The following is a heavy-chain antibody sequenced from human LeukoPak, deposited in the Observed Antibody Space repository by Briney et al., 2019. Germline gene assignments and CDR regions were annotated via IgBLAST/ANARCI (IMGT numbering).Heavy chain of an antibody. CDR2: INPNSGGT. D-gene: IGHD3-16*02. J-gene: IGHJ4*02. CDR3: ARGTPGSYLGY. CDR1: GYTFTAYY. V-gene: IGHV1-2*04. Sequence: EASVKVSCKASGYTFTAYYMHWVRQAPGQGLEWMGWINPNSGGTSYAQKFKGWVTLTRDTSVNTTYMELSRLTSGVTAVYFCARGTPGSYLGYWGQGTLVTVSP.